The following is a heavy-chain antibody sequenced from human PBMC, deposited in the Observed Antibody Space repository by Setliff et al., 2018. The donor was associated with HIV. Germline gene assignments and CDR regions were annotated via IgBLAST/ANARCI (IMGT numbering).Heavy chain of an antibody. CDR3: AKSTGTSHASFSFEI. Sequence: GGSLRLSCVASGFTFSTFAMHWVRQAPGKGLEWVSVISYDGSRMSYADSVKGRFTISRDDSKNTLFLQLNSLRAEDTAVYYCAKSTGTSHASFSFEIWGQGTMVTVSS. CDR1: GFTFSTFA. CDR2: ISYDGSRM. D-gene: IGHD3-3*01. J-gene: IGHJ3*02. V-gene: IGHV3-30*04.